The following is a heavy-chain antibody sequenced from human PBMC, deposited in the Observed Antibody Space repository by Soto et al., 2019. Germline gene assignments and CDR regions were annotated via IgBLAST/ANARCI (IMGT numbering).Heavy chain of an antibody. CDR3: TSYYDILTGLYTAFDY. V-gene: IGHV3-49*03. D-gene: IGHD3-9*01. J-gene: IGHJ4*02. CDR1: GFTFGDYA. Sequence: PGGSLRLSCTASGFTFGDYAMSWFRQAPGKGLEWVGFIRSKAYGGTTEYAASVKGRFTISRDDSKSIAYLQMNSLKTEDTAVYYCTSYYDILTGLYTAFDYWGQGTLVTVSS. CDR2: IRSKAYGGTT.